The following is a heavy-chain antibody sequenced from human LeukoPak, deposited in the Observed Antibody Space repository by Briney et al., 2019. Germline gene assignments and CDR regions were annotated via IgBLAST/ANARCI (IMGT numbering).Heavy chain of an antibody. V-gene: IGHV3-30*03. CDR3: TREGMGTTFSAWFDP. J-gene: IGHJ5*02. CDR1: RFTFSSYG. CDR2: VSSDGSID. D-gene: IGHD1-7*01. Sequence: GRSLRLSCAASRFTFSSYGMHWVRQAPGKGLEWVAVVSSDGSIDYYADSVRGRFTVSRDNSKNTMYLQVNSLRAEDTAVYYCTREGMGTTFSAWFDPWGQGTLVTVSS.